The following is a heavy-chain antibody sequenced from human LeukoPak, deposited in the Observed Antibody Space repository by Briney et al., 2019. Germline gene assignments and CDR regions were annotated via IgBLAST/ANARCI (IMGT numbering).Heavy chain of an antibody. Sequence: GPSVKVSCKVSGYTFTGYYMHWVRQAPGQGLEWMGWINPNSGGTNYAQKFQGRVTMTRDTSISTAYMELSRLRSDDTAVYYCARDSPNSSGWYYYWGQGTLVTVSS. CDR3: ARDSPNSSGWYYY. V-gene: IGHV1-2*02. J-gene: IGHJ4*02. CDR1: GYTFTGYY. D-gene: IGHD6-19*01. CDR2: INPNSGGT.